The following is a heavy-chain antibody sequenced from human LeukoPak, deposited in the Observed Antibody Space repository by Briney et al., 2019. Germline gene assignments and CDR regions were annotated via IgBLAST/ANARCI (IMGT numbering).Heavy chain of an antibody. Sequence: GGSLRLSCAASGFTVSSNYMSWVRQAPGKGLEWVSVIYSGGSTYYADSVKGRFTISRDNSKNTLYLQMNSLRAEDTAIYYCAREGSSGYYYYMDVWGKGTTVTISS. V-gene: IGHV3-53*01. D-gene: IGHD6-19*01. CDR3: AREGSSGYYYYMDV. CDR2: IYSGGST. J-gene: IGHJ6*03. CDR1: GFTVSSNY.